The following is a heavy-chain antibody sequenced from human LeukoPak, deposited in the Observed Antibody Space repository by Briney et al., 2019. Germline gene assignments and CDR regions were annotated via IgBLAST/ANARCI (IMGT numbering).Heavy chain of an antibody. CDR1: GFTFSNAW. D-gene: IGHD6-6*01. CDR3: TTGVEYSSSFHRSLYYYYYMDV. CDR2: IKSKTDGGTT. V-gene: IGHV3-15*01. J-gene: IGHJ6*03. Sequence: GGSLRLSCAASGFTFSNAWMSWVRQAPGKGLEWVGRIKSKTDGGTTDYAAPVKGRFTISRDDSKNTLYLQMNSLKTEDTAVYYCTTGVEYSSSFHRSLYYYYYMDVWGKGTTVTVSS.